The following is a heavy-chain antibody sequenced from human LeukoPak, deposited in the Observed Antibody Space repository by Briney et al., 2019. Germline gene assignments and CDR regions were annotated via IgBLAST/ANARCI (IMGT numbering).Heavy chain of an antibody. CDR2: IAYDGSET. Sequence: GGSLRLSCEASGFSFSTYGMHWVRQAPGKGLDWVSFIAYDGSETNYADSVKGRFAISRDNTKNALYLQMNSLRAEDTAVYYCAKDRHAPGRYCSSTSCFPFDSWGQGTLVTVSS. J-gene: IGHJ5*01. D-gene: IGHD2-2*01. CDR1: GFSFSTYG. CDR3: AKDRHAPGRYCSSTSCFPFDS. V-gene: IGHV3-30*02.